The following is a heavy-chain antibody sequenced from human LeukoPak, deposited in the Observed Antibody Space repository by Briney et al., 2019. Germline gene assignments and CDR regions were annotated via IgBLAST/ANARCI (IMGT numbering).Heavy chain of an antibody. CDR1: GFTFGDYA. Sequence: PGGSLRLSCTASGFTFGDYAMSWVRQAPGKGVEVVGFIRSKAYGGTTEYAASVNGRFTISRDGSKSIAYLQMNSLKTEDTAVYYCTRAPAGIQLWLPWFDPWGQGTLVTVSS. CDR3: TRAPAGIQLWLPWFDP. D-gene: IGHD5-18*01. V-gene: IGHV3-49*04. J-gene: IGHJ5*02. CDR2: IRSKAYGGTT.